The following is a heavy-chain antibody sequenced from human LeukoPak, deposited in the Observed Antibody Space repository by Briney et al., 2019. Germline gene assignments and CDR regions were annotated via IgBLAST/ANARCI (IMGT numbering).Heavy chain of an antibody. CDR3: AREFFDREGGTTVLDY. CDR2: IATGSNHI. J-gene: IGHJ4*02. CDR1: GFTFDNYR. Sequence: GGSLRLSCAASGFTFDNYRMNWVRQAPGKGLEWVSSIATGSNHIYNADSVKGRFTISRDNAKNSLYLQMYSLRAEDTAVYYCAREFFDREGGTTVLDYWGQGTLVTVSS. V-gene: IGHV3-21*01. D-gene: IGHD1-26*01.